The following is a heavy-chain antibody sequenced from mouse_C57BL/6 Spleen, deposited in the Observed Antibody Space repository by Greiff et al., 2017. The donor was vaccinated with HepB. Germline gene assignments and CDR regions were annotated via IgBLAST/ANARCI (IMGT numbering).Heavy chain of an antibody. V-gene: IGHV1-7*01. J-gene: IGHJ3*01. CDR2: INPSSGYT. Sequence: QVQLKQSGAELAKPGASVKLSCKASGYTFTSYWMHWVKQRPGQGLEWIGYINPSSGYTKYNQKFKDKATLTADKSSRTAYMQLSSLTYEDSAVYYCARDRAQATGAWFAYWGQGTLVTVSA. CDR1: GYTFTSYW. D-gene: IGHD3-2*02. CDR3: ARDRAQATGAWFAY.